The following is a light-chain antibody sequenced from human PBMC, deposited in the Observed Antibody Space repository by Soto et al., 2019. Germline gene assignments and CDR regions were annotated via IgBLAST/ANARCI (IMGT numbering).Light chain of an antibody. CDR1: QSISNY. CDR2: AAS. V-gene: IGKV1-39*01. CDR3: QQSYSTLMYT. J-gene: IGKJ2*01. Sequence: DIQMTQSPSSLSASVGDRVTITCWASQSISNYLNWYQQKPGKAPELLIYAASSLQSGVPSRFSGSGSGTDFSLTISSLQPEDFATYYCQQSYSTLMYTFGQGTKLEIK.